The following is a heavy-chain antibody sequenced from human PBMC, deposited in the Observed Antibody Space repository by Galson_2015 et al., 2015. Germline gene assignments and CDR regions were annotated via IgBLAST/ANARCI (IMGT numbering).Heavy chain of an antibody. CDR2: SATT. V-gene: IGHV4-30-2*04. CDR3: ARTYVSGSYLPPAFDY. D-gene: IGHD3-10*01. J-gene: IGHJ4*02. Sequence: SATTYYNPSLKSRVTISADTSKNRFSLRLSSVTAADTAVYYCARTYVSGSYLPPAFDYWGQGTLVTVSS.